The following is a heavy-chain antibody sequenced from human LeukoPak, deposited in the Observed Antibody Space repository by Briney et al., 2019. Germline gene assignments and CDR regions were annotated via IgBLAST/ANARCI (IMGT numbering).Heavy chain of an antibody. Sequence: ASVKVSCKASGYTFTSYGISWVRQAPGQGLEWMGWISAYNGNTNYAQKFQGRVTMTRDTSISTAYMELSRLRSDDTAVYYCARAEDYSSSWYAYWGQGTLVTVSS. CDR3: ARAEDYSSSWYAY. CDR2: ISAYNGNT. V-gene: IGHV1-18*01. D-gene: IGHD6-13*01. J-gene: IGHJ4*02. CDR1: GYTFTSYG.